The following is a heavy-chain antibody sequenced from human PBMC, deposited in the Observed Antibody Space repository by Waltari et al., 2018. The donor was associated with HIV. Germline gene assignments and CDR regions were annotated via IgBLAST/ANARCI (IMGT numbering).Heavy chain of an antibody. CDR3: ARDNSSGWGDFDC. J-gene: IGHJ4*02. CDR1: GYTFTGYY. CDR2: SIPKTGGS. Sequence: QVQLVQSGAEVKKPGASVKVSCKASGYTFTGYYVHWVRQAPGQGLEWMRCSIPKTGGSNTAQKFQGRVTMIRDTSISTAYMELSRLTADDTAVYYCARDNSSGWGDFDCWGQGTLVTVS. V-gene: IGHV1-2*02. D-gene: IGHD6-19*01.